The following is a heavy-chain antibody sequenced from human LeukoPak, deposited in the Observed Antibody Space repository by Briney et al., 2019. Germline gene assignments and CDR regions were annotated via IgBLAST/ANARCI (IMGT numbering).Heavy chain of an antibody. V-gene: IGHV3-53*01. D-gene: IGHD2-15*01. J-gene: IGHJ4*02. Sequence: PGGSLRLSCAASGFTFSSYSMNWVRQAPGKGLERVSVIYSGGNIYYIDSVKGRFTISRDTSKNTLYLQMNSLRAEDTAVYFCASRHCSGGGCYFAGADPFDYWGQGTLVTVSS. CDR2: IYSGGNI. CDR3: ASRHCSGGGCYFAGADPFDY. CDR1: GFTFSSYS.